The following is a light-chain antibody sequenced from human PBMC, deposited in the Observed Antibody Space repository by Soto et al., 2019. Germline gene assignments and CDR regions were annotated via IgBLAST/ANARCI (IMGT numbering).Light chain of an antibody. V-gene: IGLV2-8*01. CDR3: SSYGGSNNLV. CDR1: SSDVGGYNS. J-gene: IGLJ2*01. CDR2: EVT. Sequence: QSVLTQPPSASGSPGQSVTISCTGTSSDVGGYNSVSWYQQHPGKAPKLMIYEVTKRPSGVPDRFSGSKSGNTASLTVSGLQVEDEADYYCSSYGGSNNLVFGGGTKLTVL.